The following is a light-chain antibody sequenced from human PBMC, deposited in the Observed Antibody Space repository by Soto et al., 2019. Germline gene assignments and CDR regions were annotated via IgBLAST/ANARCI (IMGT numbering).Light chain of an antibody. CDR2: DTS. Sequence: QAVVTQEPSLTVSPGGTVTLTCGSSTGAVASGHYPYWFQQKPGQAPTTLIYDTSNKRSWTPARFSGSLLGGKAALTLSGAQPEDEAEYYCLLSYSGARVFGGGTKLTVL. J-gene: IGLJ2*01. CDR3: LLSYSGARV. CDR1: TGAVASGHY. V-gene: IGLV7-46*01.